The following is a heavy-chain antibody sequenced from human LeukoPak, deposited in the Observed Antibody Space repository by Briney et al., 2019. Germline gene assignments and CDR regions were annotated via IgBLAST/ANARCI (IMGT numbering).Heavy chain of an antibody. D-gene: IGHD6-6*01. V-gene: IGHV3-30*02. CDR2: IRYDGSSE. Sequence: GGSLRLSCAASGFTFSSYGMHWVRQAPGKGLEWVAYIRYDGSSEYLDSVKGRFTISRDNSNNTLYLQMTSRKPEDAAVYYCANLARPLDYWGQGALVTVSS. CDR3: ANLARPLDY. J-gene: IGHJ4*02. CDR1: GFTFSSYG.